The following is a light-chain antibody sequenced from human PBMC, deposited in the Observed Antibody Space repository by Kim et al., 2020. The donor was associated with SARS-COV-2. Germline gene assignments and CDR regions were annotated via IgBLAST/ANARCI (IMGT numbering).Light chain of an antibody. J-gene: IGKJ1*01. CDR2: GAS. CDR1: QSVSSN. CDR3: LQYDNWPPWT. Sequence: EIVMTQSPATLSVSPGERATLSCRASQSVSSNLAWYHQKPGQAPRLLIYGASTRATGIPARFSGSGSGTEFTLTISSLQSEDFAVYYCLQYDNWPPWTFGQGTQVDIK. V-gene: IGKV3-15*01.